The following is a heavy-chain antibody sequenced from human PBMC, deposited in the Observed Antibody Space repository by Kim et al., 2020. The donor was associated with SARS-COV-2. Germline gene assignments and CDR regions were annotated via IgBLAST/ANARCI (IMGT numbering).Heavy chain of an antibody. CDR2: IIPILGIA. J-gene: IGHJ3*02. CDR1: GGTFSSYT. V-gene: IGHV1-69*02. Sequence: SVKVSCKASGGTFSSYTISWVRQAPGQGLEWMGRIIPILGIANYAQKFQGRVTITADKSTSTAYMELSSLRSEDTAVYYCARAKGYYYDSSGYLIWGQGTMVTVSS. D-gene: IGHD3-22*01. CDR3: ARAKGYYYDSSGYLI.